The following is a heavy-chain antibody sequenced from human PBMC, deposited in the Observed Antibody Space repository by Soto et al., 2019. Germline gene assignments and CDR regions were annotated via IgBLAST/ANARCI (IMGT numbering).Heavy chain of an antibody. D-gene: IGHD1-1*01. CDR2: IYYSGST. V-gene: IGHV4-59*01. CDR1: GGSINSYY. J-gene: IGHJ5*02. CDR3: ASAGSTGREFDP. Sequence: QTLSLTCTVSGGSINSYYWTWIRQPPGEGLEWIGYIYYSGSTNYNPSLKSRITISVDTSKNQFSLKLNSVTPADTAVYYCASAGSTGREFDPWGQGALVTVSS.